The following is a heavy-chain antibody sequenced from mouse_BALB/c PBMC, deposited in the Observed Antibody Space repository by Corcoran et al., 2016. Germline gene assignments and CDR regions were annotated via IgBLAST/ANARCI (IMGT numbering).Heavy chain of an antibody. CDR3: AREPYAMDY. CDR2: VNTYTGEP. D-gene: IGHD6-1*01. V-gene: IGHV9-3-1*01. CDR1: GYTFTNYG. J-gene: IGHJ4*01. Sequence: QIQLVQSGPELKKPGETVKISCKASGYTFTNYGLNWVKQAPGKGLKWMGWVNTYTGEPTYAVDFKGRFAFSLETSASNAYLQINNRKNEDTATYFCAREPYAMDYWGQGTSVTVCS.